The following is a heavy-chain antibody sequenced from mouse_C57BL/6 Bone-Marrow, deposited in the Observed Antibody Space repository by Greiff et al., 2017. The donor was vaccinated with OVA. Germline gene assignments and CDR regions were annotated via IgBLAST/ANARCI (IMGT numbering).Heavy chain of an antibody. CDR1: GYTFTSYW. D-gene: IGHD2-4*01. Sequence: VQLQQPGAELVMPGASVKLSCKASGYTFTSYWMYWVKQRPGQGLEWIGEIDPSDSYTNYNQKFKGKSTLTVDKSSSTAYMQLSSLTSEDSAVYYCARPIYDYDVAYWGQGTLVTVSA. CDR2: IDPSDSYT. CDR3: ARPIYDYDVAY. J-gene: IGHJ3*01. V-gene: IGHV1-69*01.